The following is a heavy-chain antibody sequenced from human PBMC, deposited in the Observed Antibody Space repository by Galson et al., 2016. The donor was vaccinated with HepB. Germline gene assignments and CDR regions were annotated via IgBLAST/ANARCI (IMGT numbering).Heavy chain of an antibody. V-gene: IGHV3-23*01. Sequence: SLRLSCAASGFSFNNCAMSWVRQAPGKGLEGVSLISGSGGDTYYADSVKGGFTVYKDNSKNTLYLQMNNLRGEDTAVYFCAKEMGISWALDDWGQGTLVTVSS. CDR1: GFSFNNCA. J-gene: IGHJ4*02. D-gene: IGHD2-2*01. CDR2: ISGSGGDT. CDR3: AKEMGISWALDD.